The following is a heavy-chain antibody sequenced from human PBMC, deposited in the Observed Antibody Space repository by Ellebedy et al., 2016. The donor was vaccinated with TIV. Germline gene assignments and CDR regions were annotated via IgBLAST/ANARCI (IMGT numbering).Heavy chain of an antibody. Sequence: ASVKVSCKASGYTFTKYGISWVRQAPGQGLEWMGWIGGYNGDTNYAQKFQGRVTITTDTSTSKVYMELRSLSFDDTAVYYCTRGFYEKFDPWGQGTLVTVS. J-gene: IGHJ5*02. V-gene: IGHV1-18*04. D-gene: IGHD5/OR15-5a*01. CDR3: TRGFYEKFDP. CDR1: GYTFTKYG. CDR2: IGGYNGDT.